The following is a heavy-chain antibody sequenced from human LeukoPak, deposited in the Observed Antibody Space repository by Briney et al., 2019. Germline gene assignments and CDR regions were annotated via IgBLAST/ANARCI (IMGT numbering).Heavy chain of an antibody. CDR2: IYTNGST. CDR1: GGSISSGSYY. Sequence: SETLSLTCTVSGGSISSGSYYWSWIRQPAGKGLEWIGRIYTNGSTNYNPSLKSRVTISVDTSKNQFSLKLSSVTAADTAVYYCARHAYYYGSGSYYPAYYYYYYMDVWGKGTTVTISS. V-gene: IGHV4-61*02. D-gene: IGHD3-10*01. J-gene: IGHJ6*03. CDR3: ARHAYYYGSGSYYPAYYYYYYMDV.